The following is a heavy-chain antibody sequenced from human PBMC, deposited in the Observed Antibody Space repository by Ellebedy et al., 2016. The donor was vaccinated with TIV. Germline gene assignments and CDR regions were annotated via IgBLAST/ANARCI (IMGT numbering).Heavy chain of an antibody. D-gene: IGHD1-26*01. CDR2: INHSGST. CDR3: ASVSRVGPHNLLDS. V-gene: IGHV4-34*01. Sequence: MPSETLSLTCAVYGESFSGYYWSWIRQPPGKGLEWIGEINHSGSTNYNPSLKSRVTISVDTSKNQFSLNLNSVTAADTAVYYCASVSRVGPHNLLDSWGQGILVTVSS. CDR1: GESFSGYY. J-gene: IGHJ4*02.